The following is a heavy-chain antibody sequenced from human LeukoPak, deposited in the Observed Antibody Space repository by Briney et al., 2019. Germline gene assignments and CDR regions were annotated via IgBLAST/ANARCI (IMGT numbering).Heavy chain of an antibody. D-gene: IGHD2-15*01. CDR2: ISSSGSYI. V-gene: IGHV3-21*01. CDR1: GFTFSSYS. Sequence: GGSLRLSCAASGFTFSSYSMNWVRQAPGKGLEWVSSISSSGSYIYYADSVKGRFTISRDNAKNSLYLQMNSLRAEDTAVYYCARDQEDYFDYWGQGTLVTVSS. J-gene: IGHJ4*02. CDR3: ARDQEDYFDY.